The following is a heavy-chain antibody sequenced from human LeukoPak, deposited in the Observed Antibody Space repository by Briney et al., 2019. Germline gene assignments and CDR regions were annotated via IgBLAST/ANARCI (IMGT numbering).Heavy chain of an antibody. Sequence: PSETLSLTCAVYGGSFSGYYWSWIRQPPGKGLEWIGEINHSGSTNYNPSLKSRVTISVDTSKNQFSLKLSSVTAADTALYYCARASLYYDFWSGYYPINWFDPWGQGTLVTVSS. J-gene: IGHJ5*02. CDR2: INHSGST. D-gene: IGHD3-3*01. V-gene: IGHV4-34*01. CDR1: GGSFSGYY. CDR3: ARASLYYDFWSGYYPINWFDP.